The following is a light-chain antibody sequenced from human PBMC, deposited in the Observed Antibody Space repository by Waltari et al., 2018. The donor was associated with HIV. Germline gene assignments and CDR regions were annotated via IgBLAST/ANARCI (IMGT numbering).Light chain of an antibody. CDR1: STDIGGFYY. J-gene: IGLJ3*02. CDR2: DVN. CDR3: SSYASSSALL. V-gene: IGLV2-14*03. Sequence: QSALTQPASVSGSPGQSLTISCTGTSTDIGGFYYVSWYQQHTGTAPTLIMSDVNARPSGLSDRRSGSKSGNTASLTISGLQPEDEAYYHCSSYASSSALLFGGGTKLTVV.